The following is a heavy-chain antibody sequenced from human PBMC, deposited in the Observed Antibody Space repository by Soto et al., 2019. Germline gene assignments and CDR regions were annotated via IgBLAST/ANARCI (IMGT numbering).Heavy chain of an antibody. CDR2: INPNSGGT. D-gene: IGHD3-16*02. V-gene: IGHV1-2*02. CDR3: ASLGELSLTYYYYGMDV. Sequence: ASVKVSCKASGYTFTGCYMHWVRQAPGQGLEWMGWINPNSGGTNYAQKFQGRVTMTRDTSISTAYMELSRLRSDDTAVYYCASLGELSLTYYYYGMDVWGQGTTVTVSS. CDR1: GYTFTGCY. J-gene: IGHJ6*02.